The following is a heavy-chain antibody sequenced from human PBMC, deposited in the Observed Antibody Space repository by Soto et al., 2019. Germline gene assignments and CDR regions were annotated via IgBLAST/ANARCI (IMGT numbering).Heavy chain of an antibody. CDR2: ITPDGTEQ. V-gene: IGHV3-30*18. CDR3: AKRGILGAQGMAYFDL. CDR1: GFTFNTYA. Sequence: QVQLMESGGGVVQPGRSLRLSCAASGFTFNTYAMHWVRQAPGKGLEWVAVITPDGTEQYYADSVKGRFTIPRDNSKNTLYLQMNSLRLEDMSIYHCAKRGILGAQGMAYFDLWGRGTLVTVSS. J-gene: IGHJ2*01. D-gene: IGHD1-26*01.